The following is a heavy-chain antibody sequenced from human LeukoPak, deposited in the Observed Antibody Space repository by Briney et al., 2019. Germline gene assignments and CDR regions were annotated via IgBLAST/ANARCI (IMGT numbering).Heavy chain of an antibody. CDR3: ARGFGSGSLLPFDY. J-gene: IGHJ4*02. V-gene: IGHV3-74*01. CDR2: IEGDGRTT. Sequence: PVGSLRLSCAASGFTFISYWMHWVRQEPGKGLAWVSRIEGDGRTTSYADSVKGRFTISRDNAKNTLDQQMNGLRAEDTAVYYCARGFGSGSLLPFDYWGQGTLVTVSS. D-gene: IGHD3-10*01. CDR1: GFTFISYW.